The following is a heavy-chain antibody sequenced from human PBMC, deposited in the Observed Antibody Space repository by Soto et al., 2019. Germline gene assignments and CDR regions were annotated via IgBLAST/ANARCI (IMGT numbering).Heavy chain of an antibody. CDR1: GYSFTSFW. D-gene: IGHD3-3*01. J-gene: IGHJ4*02. CDR3: ASGFFRTPSTPNFDY. Sequence: PGESLKISCQGFGYSFTSFWIGWVRQMPGKGLEWMGIINPVDSDTRYSPSFQGQVTISVDKSITTAYLQWSSLTASDTAMYYCASGFFRTPSTPNFDYWGLGTXVSVSS. V-gene: IGHV5-51*01. CDR2: INPVDSDT.